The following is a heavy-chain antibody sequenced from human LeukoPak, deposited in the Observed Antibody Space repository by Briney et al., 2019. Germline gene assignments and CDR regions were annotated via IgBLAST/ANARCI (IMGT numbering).Heavy chain of an antibody. CDR3: ARLGPPELLWFGELYSDY. CDR2: ISYDGSNK. CDR1: GFTFSSYA. D-gene: IGHD3-10*01. Sequence: GGSLRLSCAASGFTFSSYAMHWVRQAPGKGLEWVAVISYDGSNKYYADSVKGRFTISRDNSKNTLYLQMNSLRAEDTAVYYCARLGPPELLWFGELYSDYWGQGTLVTVSS. V-gene: IGHV3-30-3*01. J-gene: IGHJ4*02.